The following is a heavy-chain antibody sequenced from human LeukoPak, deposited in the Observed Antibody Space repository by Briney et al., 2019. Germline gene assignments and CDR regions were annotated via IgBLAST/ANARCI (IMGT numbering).Heavy chain of an antibody. CDR2: IKSKTDGGTT. Sequence: GGSLRLSCAASGFPFINAWMTWVRQTPGKGLEWVGRIKSKTDGGTTDYAAPVKGRFTISRDDSKNTLYLQVNSLKIEDTAVYYCMTEVRTPYSSDWTSSDYWGQGTLVTVSS. D-gene: IGHD6-19*01. CDR3: MTEVRTPYSSDWTSSDY. J-gene: IGHJ4*02. V-gene: IGHV3-15*05. CDR1: GFPFINAW.